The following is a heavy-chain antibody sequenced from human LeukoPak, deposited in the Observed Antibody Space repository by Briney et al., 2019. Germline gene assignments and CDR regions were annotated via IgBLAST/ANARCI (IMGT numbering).Heavy chain of an antibody. J-gene: IGHJ4*02. CDR1: GFTFSSCE. CDR2: ITTGGSTI. CDR3: ARSAFGGKAHCLDH. D-gene: IGHD3-10*01. Sequence: PGGSLRLSCAASGFTFSSCEMNWVRQAPGKGLEWIAYITTGGSTIYYADSVKGRFTISRDNAKKSLYLQMNSLRDDDTAVYYCARSAFGGKAHCLDHWGQGTPITVSS. V-gene: IGHV3-48*03.